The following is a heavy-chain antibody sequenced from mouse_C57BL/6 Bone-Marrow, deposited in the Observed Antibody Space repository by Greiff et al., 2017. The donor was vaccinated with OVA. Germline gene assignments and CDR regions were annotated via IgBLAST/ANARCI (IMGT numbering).Heavy chain of an antibody. Sequence: VQLQQPGAELVKPGASVKMSCKASGYTFTSYWITWVKQRPGQGLEWIGDIYPGSGSTNYNEKFKSKATLTVDTSSSTAYMQLSSLTSEDSAVYYCARWGYYGSSSPYAMDYWGQGTSVTVSS. J-gene: IGHJ4*01. D-gene: IGHD1-1*01. CDR1: GYTFTSYW. V-gene: IGHV1-55*01. CDR2: IYPGSGST. CDR3: ARWGYYGSSSPYAMDY.